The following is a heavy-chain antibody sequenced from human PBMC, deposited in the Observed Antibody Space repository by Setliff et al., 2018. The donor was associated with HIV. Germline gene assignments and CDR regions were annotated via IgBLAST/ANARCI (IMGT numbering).Heavy chain of an antibody. Sequence: ASVKVSCKASGYTFTSYGISWVRQAPGQGLEWMGWTSAYNGNTNYAQKLQGRVTMTTDTSTSTAYMELRSLRSDDTAVYYCARVGSVVVVTAIDYWGQGTLVTVSS. D-gene: IGHD2-21*02. J-gene: IGHJ4*02. CDR2: TSAYNGNT. V-gene: IGHV1-18*01. CDR3: ARVGSVVVVTAIDY. CDR1: GYTFTSYG.